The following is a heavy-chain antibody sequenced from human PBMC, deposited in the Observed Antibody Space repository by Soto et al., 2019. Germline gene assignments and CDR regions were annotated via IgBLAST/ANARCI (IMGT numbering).Heavy chain of an antibody. V-gene: IGHV1-18*01. J-gene: IGHJ6*02. CDR1: GYTFISYG. D-gene: IGHD3-10*01. Sequence: QVQLVQSGAEVKKPGSSVKVSCKASGYTFISYGISWVRQAPGQGLEWMGWISAYNDYTNYAQKLQGRVTMTTDTARGMAYLELRSRRPDDTAVYYCAREGYYSGSGSDSPPRYYGMDVWGQGTTVTVSS. CDR2: ISAYNDYT. CDR3: AREGYYSGSGSDSPPRYYGMDV.